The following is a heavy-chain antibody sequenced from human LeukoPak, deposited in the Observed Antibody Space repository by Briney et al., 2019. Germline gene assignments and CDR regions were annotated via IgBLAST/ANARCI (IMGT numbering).Heavy chain of an antibody. CDR3: AKDLYSSGSAYYFDY. D-gene: IGHD6-19*01. CDR2: ISGSGGST. Sequence: GRSLRLSCAASGFTFSSYAMTWVRQAPGKGLEWVSAISGSGGSTYYADSVKGRFTISRDNSKNTLYLQMNSLRAEDTAVYYCAKDLYSSGSAYYFDYWGQGTLVTVSS. CDR1: GFTFSSYA. V-gene: IGHV3-23*01. J-gene: IGHJ4*02.